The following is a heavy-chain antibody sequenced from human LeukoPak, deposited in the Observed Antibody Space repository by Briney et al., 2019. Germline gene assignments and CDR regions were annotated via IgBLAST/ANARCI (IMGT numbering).Heavy chain of an antibody. CDR2: INPNSGGT. Sequence: ASVTVSCKASGYTFTGYYMHWVRQAPGQGLEWMGWINPNSGGTNYAQRFQGRVTMTRDTSINTAYMELSRLRSDDTAVYYCARGPAYYYDSSGSYDYWGQGTLVSVSS. CDR1: GYTFTGYY. CDR3: ARGPAYYYDSSGSYDY. D-gene: IGHD3-22*01. J-gene: IGHJ4*02. V-gene: IGHV1-2*02.